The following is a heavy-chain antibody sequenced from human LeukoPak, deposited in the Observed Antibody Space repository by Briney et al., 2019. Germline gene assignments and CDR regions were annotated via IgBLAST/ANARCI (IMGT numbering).Heavy chain of an antibody. CDR3: AKRGITIFPPDY. J-gene: IGHJ4*02. D-gene: IGHD3-9*01. V-gene: IGHV3-23*01. CDR1: GFTSSTYA. Sequence: GGSLRLSCVASGFTSSTYAMSWVRQAPGKGLGWVSAVSGSGGTTYYADSVKGRFTISRDNSKNTLYLQMNSLRAEDTAAYYCAKRGITIFPPDYWGQGTLVTVSS. CDR2: VSGSGGTT.